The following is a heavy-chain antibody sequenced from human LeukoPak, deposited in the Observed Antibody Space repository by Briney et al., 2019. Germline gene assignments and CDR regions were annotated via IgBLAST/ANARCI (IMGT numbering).Heavy chain of an antibody. Sequence: ASVKLSFKSSGYTFTSYDINWVRQATGQGLEWMGWMNPNSGNTGYAQKFQGRITMTRSNSISTTYVELSSLRSEDTAVYYCATASTVTTERGSVVRAFDIWGQGTMVTVSS. V-gene: IGHV1-8*01. CDR1: GYTFTSYD. J-gene: IGHJ3*02. CDR2: MNPNSGNT. D-gene: IGHD4-17*01. CDR3: ATASTVTTERGSVVRAFDI.